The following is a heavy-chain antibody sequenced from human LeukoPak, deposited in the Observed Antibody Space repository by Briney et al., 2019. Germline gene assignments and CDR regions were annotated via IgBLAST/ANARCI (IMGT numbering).Heavy chain of an antibody. CDR3: AGADGGDAFDI. D-gene: IGHD3-16*01. CDR2: ISYDGSNK. V-gene: IGHV3-30-3*01. Sequence: GGSLRLSCAASGFTFSSYAMHWVRQAPGKGLEWVAVISYDGSNKYYADSVKGRFTISRDNSKNTLYLQMNSLRAEDTAVYYCAGADGGDAFDIWGQGTMVTVSS. CDR1: GFTFSSYA. J-gene: IGHJ3*02.